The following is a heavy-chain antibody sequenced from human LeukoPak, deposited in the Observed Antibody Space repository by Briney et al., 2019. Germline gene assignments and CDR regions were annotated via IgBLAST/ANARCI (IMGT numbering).Heavy chain of an antibody. D-gene: IGHD3-10*01. CDR1: GGSISSGGYS. CDR2: IYHSGST. Sequence: MPSETLSLTCAVSGGSISSGGYSWSWIRQPPGKGLEWIGNIYHSGSTYYNPSLKSRVTISVDRSKNQFSLKLSSVTAADTAVYYCARSFGERVFDYWGQGTLVTVSS. CDR3: ARSFGERVFDY. J-gene: IGHJ4*02. V-gene: IGHV4-30-2*01.